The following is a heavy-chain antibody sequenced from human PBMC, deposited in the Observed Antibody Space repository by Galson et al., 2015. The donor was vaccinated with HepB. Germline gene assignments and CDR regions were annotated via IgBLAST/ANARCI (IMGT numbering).Heavy chain of an antibody. CDR2: INAGNGNT. CDR1: GYTFTSYA. V-gene: IGHV1-3*01. J-gene: IGHJ2*01. D-gene: IGHD4-17*01. CDR3: ARDYGDYVSVSWYFDL. Sequence: SVKVSCKASGYTFTSYAMHWVRQAPGQRLEWMGWINAGNGNTKYSQKFQGRVTITRDTSASTAYMELSSLRSEDTAVYYCARDYGDYVSVSWYFDLWGRGTLVTVSS.